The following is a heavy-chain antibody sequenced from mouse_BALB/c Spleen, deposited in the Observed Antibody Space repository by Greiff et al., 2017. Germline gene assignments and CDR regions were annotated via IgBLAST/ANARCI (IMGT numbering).Heavy chain of an antibody. CDR1: GFNIKDTY. CDR3: ARSVGSSSWFAY. V-gene: IGHV14-3*02. J-gene: IGHJ3*01. Sequence: VQLQQSGAELVKPGASVKLSCTASGFNIKDTYMHWVKQRPEQGLEWIGRIDPANGNTKYDQKFKGKATMTVDKSSSTAYMELARLTSEDSAIYYCARSVGSSSWFAYWGQGTLVTVSA. CDR2: IDPANGNT. D-gene: IGHD1-1*01.